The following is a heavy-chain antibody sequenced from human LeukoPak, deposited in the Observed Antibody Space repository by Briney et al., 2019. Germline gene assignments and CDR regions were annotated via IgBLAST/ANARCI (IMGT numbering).Heavy chain of an antibody. D-gene: IGHD4-11*01. CDR3: ASSKYSNYYFDY. CDR2: ISSTGNTK. Sequence: GGSLRLSCAASGFTFSSYEMNWVRKAPGKGLEWVSYISSTGNTKYYADSVTGRFTISRDNAKNSLYLQMNSLRAEDTAIYYCASSKYSNYYFDYWGQGTLVTVSS. CDR1: GFTFSSYE. J-gene: IGHJ4*02. V-gene: IGHV3-48*03.